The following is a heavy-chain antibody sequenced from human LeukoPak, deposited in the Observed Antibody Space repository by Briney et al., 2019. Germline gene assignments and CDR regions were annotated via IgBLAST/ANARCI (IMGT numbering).Heavy chain of an antibody. V-gene: IGHV1-8*01. Sequence: ASVNVSCKASGYTFSSNDINWVRQATGQGLEWMGWMNPNSGNTGYAQRFQGRVTMTRNTSISTAYMELSSLRSEDTAVYYCARGRGIFGVVFNWFDPWGQGTLVTVSS. D-gene: IGHD3-3*01. CDR2: MNPNSGNT. CDR1: GYTFSSND. CDR3: ARGRGIFGVVFNWFDP. J-gene: IGHJ5*02.